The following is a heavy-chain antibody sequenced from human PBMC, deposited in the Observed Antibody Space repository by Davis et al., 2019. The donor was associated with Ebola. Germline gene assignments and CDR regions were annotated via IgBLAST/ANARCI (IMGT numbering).Heavy chain of an antibody. CDR3: ARDRGDLAIPFDY. CDR1: GFTFSSYS. D-gene: IGHD2-21*01. CDR2: ISSSSSTI. V-gene: IGHV3-48*02. J-gene: IGHJ4*02. Sequence: GGSLRLSCAASGFTFSSYSMNWVRQAPGKGLEWVSYISSSSSTIYYADSVKGRFTISRDNAKNSLYLQMNGLSDEDTAVYYCARDRGDLAIPFDYWGQGTLVTVSS.